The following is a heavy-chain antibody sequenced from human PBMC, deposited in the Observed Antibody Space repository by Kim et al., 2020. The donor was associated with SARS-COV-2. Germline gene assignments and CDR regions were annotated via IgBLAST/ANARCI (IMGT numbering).Heavy chain of an antibody. CDR3: AKAYGGNYYYGMDV. D-gene: IGHD4-17*01. CDR1: GFTFSSYG. CDR2: ISYDGSNK. Sequence: GGSLRLSCAASGFTFSSYGMHWVRQAPGKGLEWVAVISYDGSNKYYADSVKGRFIISRDNSKNTLSLQMNSLRAEDTAVYYCAKAYGGNYYYGMDVWG. J-gene: IGHJ6*02. V-gene: IGHV3-30*18.